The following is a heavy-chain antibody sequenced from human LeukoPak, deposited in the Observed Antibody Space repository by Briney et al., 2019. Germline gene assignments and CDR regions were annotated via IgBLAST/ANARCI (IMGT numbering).Heavy chain of an antibody. Sequence: GGSLRLSCATSGFTFSAYWMTWVRQAPGKGLEWVANISPPGSDRYYIDSGKGRFTISRDNARTSLYLQMNSLTDADTAVYYCARDAVVAVAGMYYFDYWGQGTLVTVSS. CDR1: GFTFSAYW. J-gene: IGHJ4*02. CDR3: ARDAVVAVAGMYYFDY. V-gene: IGHV3-7*01. CDR2: ISPPGSDR. D-gene: IGHD6-19*01.